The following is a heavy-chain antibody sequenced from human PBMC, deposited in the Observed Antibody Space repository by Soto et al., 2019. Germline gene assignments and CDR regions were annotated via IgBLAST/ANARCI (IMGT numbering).Heavy chain of an antibody. CDR1: GFTFSDYA. CDR3: TRTLFIEERGVEPFDY. Sequence: GSLRLSCAASGFTFSDYAMTWVRQAPGKGLEWVSHTSGNGGSTYYADSVKGRFTISRDNSRDTMHLQMNSLRAEDTALYYCTRTLFIEERGVEPFDYWGQGALLTVSS. D-gene: IGHD2-21*01. V-gene: IGHV3-23*01. CDR2: TSGNGGST. J-gene: IGHJ4*02.